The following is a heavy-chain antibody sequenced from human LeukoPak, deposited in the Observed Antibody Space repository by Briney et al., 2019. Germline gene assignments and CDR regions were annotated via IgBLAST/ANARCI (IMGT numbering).Heavy chain of an antibody. Sequence: SQTLSLTCAISGESVSRNDAAWSWIRQSPSRGLEWLGRTYYRSQWYSEYAVSVKSRISINADTSKNQISLQLNSVTPEDTAVYYCARAPTTVTTFVYWGQGTLVTVSS. V-gene: IGHV6-1*01. CDR2: TYYRSQWYS. CDR3: ARAPTTVTTFVY. D-gene: IGHD4-17*01. CDR1: GESVSRNDAA. J-gene: IGHJ4*02.